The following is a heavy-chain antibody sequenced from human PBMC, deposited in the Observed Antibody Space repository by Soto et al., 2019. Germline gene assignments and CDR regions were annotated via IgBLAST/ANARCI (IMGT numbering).Heavy chain of an antibody. D-gene: IGHD3-3*01. CDR1: GGSFSGYY. CDR2: INHSGST. V-gene: IGHV4-34*01. J-gene: IGHJ5*02. CDR3: ARSREEITIFGVVIPHGWFDP. Sequence: PSETLSLTCAVYGGSFSGYYWSWIRQPPGKGLEWIGEINHSGSTNYNPSLKSRVTISVDTSKNQFSLKLSSVTAADTAVYYCARSREEITIFGVVIPHGWFDPWGQGTLVTVS.